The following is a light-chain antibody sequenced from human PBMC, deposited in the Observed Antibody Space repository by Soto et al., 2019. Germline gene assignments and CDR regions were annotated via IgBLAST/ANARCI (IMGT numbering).Light chain of an antibody. Sequence: QSVLTQPPSASGSPGQSVTISCTGTSSDVGGYNYVSWYQLHPGKAPKLMIYEVSKRPSGVPDRFSGSKFGNTASLTVSGLQAEDEADYYCSSYAGRNNLVFGGGTKLTVL. J-gene: IGLJ2*01. CDR3: SSYAGRNNLV. V-gene: IGLV2-8*01. CDR1: SSDVGGYNY. CDR2: EVS.